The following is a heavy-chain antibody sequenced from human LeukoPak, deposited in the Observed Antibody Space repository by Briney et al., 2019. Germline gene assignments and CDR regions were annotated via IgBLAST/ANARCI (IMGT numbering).Heavy chain of an antibody. CDR2: INHSGST. V-gene: IGHV4-34*01. CDR1: GGSFSGYY. CDR3: ARYSPPLGVVIRTARGMDV. D-gene: IGHD3-3*01. J-gene: IGHJ6*02. Sequence: SETLSLTCAVYGGSFSGYYWSWIRQPPGKGLEWIGEINHSGSTNYNPSLKSRVTISVDTSKNQFSLKLSSVTAADTAVYYCARYSPPLGVVIRTARGMDVWGQGTTVTVSS.